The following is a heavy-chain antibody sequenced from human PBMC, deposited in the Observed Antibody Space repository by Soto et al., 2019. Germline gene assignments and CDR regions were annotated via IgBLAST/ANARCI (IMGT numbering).Heavy chain of an antibody. V-gene: IGHV3-7*01. CDR3: GRDEVRNGVGV. Sequence: EVRLVESGGGLVQPGGSLRLSCVASGFTFTSYCMSWVRQAPGKGLEWVANIKGDGSEKKYVDSVKGRFTISRDNANNSVYLQMNRLRAADTALYYCGRDEVRNGVGVWGQGTTVTVSS. CDR1: GFTFTSYC. J-gene: IGHJ6*02. CDR2: IKGDGSEK.